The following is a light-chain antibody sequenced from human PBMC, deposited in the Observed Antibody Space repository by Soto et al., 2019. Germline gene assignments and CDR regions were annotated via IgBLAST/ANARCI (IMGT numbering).Light chain of an antibody. CDR3: NSYSSSSTPCV. CDR1: SSDVGGYNY. CDR2: EVS. V-gene: IGLV2-14*01. J-gene: IGLJ1*01. Sequence: QSVLTQPASVSGSPGQSITISCTGTSSDVGGYNYVSWYQQHPGKAPKLMIFEVSDRPSGVSNRFSGSKSGNTASLTISGLQAEDEADYYFNSYSSSSTPCVFGTGTKGTVL.